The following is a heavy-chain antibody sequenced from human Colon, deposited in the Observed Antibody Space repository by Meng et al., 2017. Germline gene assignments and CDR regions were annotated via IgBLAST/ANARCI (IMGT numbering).Heavy chain of an antibody. V-gene: IGHV1-3*01. CDR2: SYPGNGNT. CDR1: GYTFSRYA. J-gene: IGHJ5*02. CDR3: ARVNLGDDWFDP. D-gene: IGHD1-14*01. Sequence: QVQLLQPGAEGKSPGASVKISCKASGYTFSRYAIHWVRQAPGQRFEWLGWSYPGNGNTRYSEKFQGRVTITMDTSASTAYLEVRSLKPEDTAVYYCARVNLGDDWFDPWGQGTLVTISS.